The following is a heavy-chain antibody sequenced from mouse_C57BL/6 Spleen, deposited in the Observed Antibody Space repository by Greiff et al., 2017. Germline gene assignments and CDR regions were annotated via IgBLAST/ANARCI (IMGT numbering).Heavy chain of an antibody. D-gene: IGHD2-4*01. Sequence: QVQLQQPGAELVRPGSSVKLSCKASGYTFTSYWMHWVKQRPIQGLEWIGNIDPSDSETHYNQKFKDKATLTVDKSSSTAYMQLSSLTSEDSAVYYCARGATMITTFFDYWGQGTTLTVSS. CDR3: ARGATMITTFFDY. CDR2: IDPSDSET. V-gene: IGHV1-52*01. J-gene: IGHJ2*01. CDR1: GYTFTSYW.